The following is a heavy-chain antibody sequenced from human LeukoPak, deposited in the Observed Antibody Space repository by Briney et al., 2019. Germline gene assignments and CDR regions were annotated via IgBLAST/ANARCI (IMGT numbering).Heavy chain of an antibody. CDR2: VSPYNGNT. Sequence: ASVKVSCKASGYTFTTFGISWVRQAPGKGLEWMGWVSPYNGNTDYAQKFQGRVTMTTDTSTSTAYMELRSLRSDDTAVYYCARGLNTMVRGVIDYWGQGTLVTVSS. D-gene: IGHD3-10*01. CDR3: ARGLNTMVRGVIDY. CDR1: GYTFTTFG. V-gene: IGHV1-18*01. J-gene: IGHJ4*02.